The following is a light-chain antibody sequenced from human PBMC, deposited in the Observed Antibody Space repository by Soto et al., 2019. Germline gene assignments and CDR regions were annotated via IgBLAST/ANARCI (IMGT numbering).Light chain of an antibody. Sequence: QTVVTQEPSFSVSPGGTVTLTCGLSSGSVSTSNYPSWYQQTPGQTPRTLVYSTNTRSSGVPDRFSGSILGNKAALTITGAQEEDESDYYCVLYVGSGIWVFGGGTKLTVL. CDR3: VLYVGSGIWV. CDR1: SGSVSTSNY. V-gene: IGLV8-61*01. CDR2: STN. J-gene: IGLJ3*02.